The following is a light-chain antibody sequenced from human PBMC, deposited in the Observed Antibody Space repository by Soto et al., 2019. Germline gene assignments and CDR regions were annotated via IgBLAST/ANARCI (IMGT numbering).Light chain of an antibody. CDR3: QQYYSSPPT. J-gene: IGKJ2*01. CDR1: QSVLYSSNNRNY. V-gene: IGKV4-1*01. Sequence: DIVMTQSPDSLAVSLGERATINCKSSQSVLYSSNNRNYLAWYQQKPGQPPNLLIYWASTRESGVPDRFSGSGSGTDFTLTISGLQAEDVAVYSCQQYYSSPPTFGQGTKLEIK. CDR2: WAS.